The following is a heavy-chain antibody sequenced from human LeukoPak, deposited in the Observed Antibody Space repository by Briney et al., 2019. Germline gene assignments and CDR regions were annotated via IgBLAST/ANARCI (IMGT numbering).Heavy chain of an antibody. CDR3: ARDSADYGDYDY. CDR2: INPSGGST. Sequence: ASVKVSCKASGYTFTHYFMHWVRQAPGQGLDWMGIINPSGGSTSYAQKFQGRVTMTRDTSTSTVYMELSSLRSEDTAAYYCARDSADYGDYDYWGQGTLVTVSS. CDR1: GYTFTHYF. D-gene: IGHD4-17*01. V-gene: IGHV1-46*01. J-gene: IGHJ4*02.